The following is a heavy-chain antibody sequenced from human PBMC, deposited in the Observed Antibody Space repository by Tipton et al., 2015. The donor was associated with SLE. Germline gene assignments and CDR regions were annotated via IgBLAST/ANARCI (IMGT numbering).Heavy chain of an antibody. CDR1: GGSINSYY. V-gene: IGHV4-59*12. D-gene: IGHD3-9*01. CDR3: ARGRTSIL. J-gene: IGHJ4*02. CDR2: ISNSGST. Sequence: TLSLTCTVSGGSINSYYWSWIRQPPEKGLELIGYISNSGSTNYNPSLRSRVTMSVDTSKRQFSLKLSSVTAADTAVYYCARGRTSILWGQGTLVTVSS.